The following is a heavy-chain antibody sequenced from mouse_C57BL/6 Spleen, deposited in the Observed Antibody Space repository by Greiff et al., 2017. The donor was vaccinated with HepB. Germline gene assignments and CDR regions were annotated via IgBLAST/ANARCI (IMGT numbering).Heavy chain of an antibody. J-gene: IGHJ1*03. CDR2: INPNYGTT. V-gene: IGHV1-39*01. CDR1: GYSFTDYN. CDR3: ARGGAFMVTTGSYWYFDV. Sequence: EVQLQQSGPELVKPGASVKISCKASGYSFTDYNMNWVKQSNGKSLEWIGVINPNYGTTSYNQKFKGKATLTVDQSSSTAYMQLNSLTSEDSAVYYWARGGAFMVTTGSYWYFDVWGTGTTVTVSS. D-gene: IGHD2-2*01.